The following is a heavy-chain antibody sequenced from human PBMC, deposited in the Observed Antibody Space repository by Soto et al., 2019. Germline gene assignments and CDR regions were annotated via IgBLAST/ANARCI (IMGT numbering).Heavy chain of an antibody. CDR1: GCSISSDYYC. CDR2: IYYSGST. CDR3: DSEDNGLDY. J-gene: IGHJ4*02. D-gene: IGHD1-20*01. Sequence: SETLSLTCTVSGCSISSDYYCWSRLRPPPGQGREWIGYIYYSGSTYYNPSLKSRVTISVDTSKNQFSLKLSSVTAADTGVYYCDSEDNGLDYWGQGTLVTVSS. V-gene: IGHV4-30-4*01.